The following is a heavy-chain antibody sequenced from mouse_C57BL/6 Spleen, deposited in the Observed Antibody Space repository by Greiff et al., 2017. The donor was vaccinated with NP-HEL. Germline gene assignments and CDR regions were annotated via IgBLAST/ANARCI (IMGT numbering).Heavy chain of an antibody. Sequence: EVQLQQSGAELVKPGVSVKLSCTASGFNIKDYYMHWVKQRTEQGLAWIGRIDLEDVETKYAPKVQGKATITADTSSNTACLQLSSLTSEDTAVYYCAREDGYYSLDYWGQGTTLTVSS. J-gene: IGHJ2*01. V-gene: IGHV14-2*01. CDR1: GFNIKDYY. CDR3: AREDGYYSLDY. D-gene: IGHD2-3*01. CDR2: IDLEDVET.